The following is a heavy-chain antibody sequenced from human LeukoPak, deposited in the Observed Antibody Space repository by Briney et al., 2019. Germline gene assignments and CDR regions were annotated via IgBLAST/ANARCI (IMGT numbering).Heavy chain of an antibody. J-gene: IGHJ4*02. V-gene: IGHV4-34*01. D-gene: IGHD1-1*01. CDR2: INRSGSA. CDR1: GGSLRGYY. CDR3: ARDHYGTASPAGGL. Sequence: SETLSLTCAVYGGSLRGYYWSGLRQPPRRGLEWGGEINRSGSANYNPSLKSRVTLSVDTSKNQFSMKLSSVPAAGTAVYYCARDHYGTASPAGGLWGQGTLVTVSS.